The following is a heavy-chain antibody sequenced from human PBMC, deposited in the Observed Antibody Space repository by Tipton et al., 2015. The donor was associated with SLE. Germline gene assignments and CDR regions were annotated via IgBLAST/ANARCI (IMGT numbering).Heavy chain of an antibody. CDR2: IYASGST. J-gene: IGHJ4*02. CDR1: GGSITNDNHY. D-gene: IGHD6-19*01. V-gene: IGHV4-61*02. Sequence: TLSLTCTVSGGSITNDNHYWSWIRQPAGKGLEWIGRIYASGSTNYNPSLKSRLTISVDTSKNQFSLNLSSVTAADTAVYYCARHFYNIGWNHFDNWGPGTLVTVSS. CDR3: ARHFYNIGWNHFDN.